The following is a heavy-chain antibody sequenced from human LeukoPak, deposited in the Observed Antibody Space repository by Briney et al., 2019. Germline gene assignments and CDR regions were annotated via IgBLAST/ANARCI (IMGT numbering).Heavy chain of an antibody. CDR3: ASADWNYHNFDY. V-gene: IGHV3-53*01. CDR1: GFTVSSNY. J-gene: IGHJ4*02. Sequence: PGGSLRLSCAASGFTVSSNYMSWVRQAPGKGLEWVSVIYSGGSTYYADSVKGRFTISRDNSKNTLYLQMNSLRAEDTAVYYCASADWNYHNFDYWGQGTLVTVSS. CDR2: IYSGGST. D-gene: IGHD1-7*01.